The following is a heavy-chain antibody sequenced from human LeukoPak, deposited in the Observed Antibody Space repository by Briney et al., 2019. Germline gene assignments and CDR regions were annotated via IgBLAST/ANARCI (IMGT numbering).Heavy chain of an antibody. Sequence: PGGSLRLSCAASGFIFSSFGMHWVRQAPGKGLEWVSGISWNSGSIGYADSVKGRFTISRDNAKNSLYLQMNSLRAEDTALYYCARVPGVAMGDFDFWGQGTLVTVSS. CDR1: GFIFSSFG. V-gene: IGHV3-9*01. J-gene: IGHJ4*02. CDR2: ISWNSGSI. D-gene: IGHD5-18*01. CDR3: ARVPGVAMGDFDF.